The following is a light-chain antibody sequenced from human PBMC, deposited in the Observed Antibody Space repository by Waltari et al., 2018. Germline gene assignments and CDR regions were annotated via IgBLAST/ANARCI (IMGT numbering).Light chain of an antibody. Sequence: AIQLTQSPSSLSASVGDRVTITCRASQGINSALAWYQQKPDKSPTLLISDAFNLKTGVPSRVIGSASGTDFELTISSLQPEDFATYFCQQLYDYPLTFGGGTKVEI. V-gene: IGKV1D-13*01. CDR1: QGINSA. CDR2: DAF. CDR3: QQLYDYPLT. J-gene: IGKJ4*01.